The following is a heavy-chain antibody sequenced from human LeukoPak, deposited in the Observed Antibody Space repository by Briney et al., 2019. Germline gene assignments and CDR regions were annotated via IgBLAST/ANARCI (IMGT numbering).Heavy chain of an antibody. CDR2: INPNRGNT. CDR3: ARVKGRYCSGGSCARHWFDP. J-gene: IGHJ5*02. CDR1: GYTFTSYD. V-gene: IGHV1-8*01. Sequence: ASVKVSCKASGYTFTSYDINWVRQATGQGLEWMGWINPNRGNTGYAQKFQGRVTMTRNTSISTAYMELSSLRSEDTAVYYCARVKGRYCSGGSCARHWFDPWGQGTLVTVSS. D-gene: IGHD2-15*01.